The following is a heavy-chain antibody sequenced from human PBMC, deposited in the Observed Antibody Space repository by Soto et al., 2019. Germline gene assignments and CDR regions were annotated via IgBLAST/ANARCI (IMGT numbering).Heavy chain of an antibody. V-gene: IGHV4-31*03. CDR2: IYYSGST. CDR1: GGSISSGGYY. Sequence: PSETLSLTCTVSGGSISSGGYYWSWIRQHPGKGLEWIGYIYYSGSTYYNPSLKSRVTISVDTSKNQFSLKLSSVTAADTAVYYCARDMGRSSSWYNWFDPWGQGTLVTVSS. J-gene: IGHJ5*02. D-gene: IGHD6-13*01. CDR3: ARDMGRSSSWYNWFDP.